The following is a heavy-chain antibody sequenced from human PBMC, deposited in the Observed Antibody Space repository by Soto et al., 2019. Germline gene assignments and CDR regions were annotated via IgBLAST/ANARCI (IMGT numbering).Heavy chain of an antibody. CDR3: ATARKAAFQH. CDR1: GGSFSGYY. J-gene: IGHJ1*01. Sequence: SETLSLTCAVYGGSFSGYYWSWIRQPPGKGLEWIGEINHSGSTNYNPSLKSRVTISVDTSKNQFSLKLSSVTAADTAVYYCATARKAAFQHWGQVTLVTVS. D-gene: IGHD2-15*01. CDR2: INHSGST. V-gene: IGHV4-34*01.